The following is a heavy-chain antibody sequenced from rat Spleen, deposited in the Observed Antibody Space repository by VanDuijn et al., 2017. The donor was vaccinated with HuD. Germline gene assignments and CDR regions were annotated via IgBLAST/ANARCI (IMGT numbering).Heavy chain of an antibody. V-gene: IGHV2-77*01. D-gene: IGHD1-12*02. J-gene: IGHJ3*01. CDR3: ARDRGYYYDGSYYPFTY. CDR2: IWTGGST. Sequence: QVQMKETGPGLVQTTQTLSVTCTVSGFSLTSYGVHWVRQAPGKGLEWMGVIWTGGSTEYNSALKSRLSISRDTSKSQVFLKMNSLQTEDTATYYCARDRGYYYDGSYYPFTYWGQGTLVTVSS. CDR1: GFSLTSYG.